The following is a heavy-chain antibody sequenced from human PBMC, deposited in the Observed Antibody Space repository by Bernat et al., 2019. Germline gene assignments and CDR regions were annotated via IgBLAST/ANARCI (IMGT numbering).Heavy chain of an antibody. CDR3: AHSPPHYGHKGFDP. CDR2: IYWDEEK. J-gene: IGHJ5*02. V-gene: IGHV2-5*02. D-gene: IGHD4-17*01. CDR1: GFSLSTSGVG. Sequence: QITLKESGPTLVKPTQTLPLTCTFSGFSLSTSGVGVGWIRQPPGKALEWLALIYWDEEKRYSPSLKSRLTITKDTSKNQVVLTMTNMDPVDTATYYCAHSPPHYGHKGFDPWGQGTLVTVSS.